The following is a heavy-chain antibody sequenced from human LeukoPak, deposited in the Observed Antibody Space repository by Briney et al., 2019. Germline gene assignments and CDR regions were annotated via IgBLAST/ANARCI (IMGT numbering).Heavy chain of an antibody. D-gene: IGHD3-3*01. CDR1: GGSISSYY. CDR3: ARGPRITIFGVVKYYFDY. Sequence: SETLSLTCTVSGGSISSYYWSWIRQPPGKGLEWIGYIYYSGSTNYNPSLKSRVTISVDTSKNQFSLKLSSVTAADTAVYYCARGPRITIFGVVKYYFDYWGQGTLVTVSS. J-gene: IGHJ4*02. V-gene: IGHV4-59*12. CDR2: IYYSGST.